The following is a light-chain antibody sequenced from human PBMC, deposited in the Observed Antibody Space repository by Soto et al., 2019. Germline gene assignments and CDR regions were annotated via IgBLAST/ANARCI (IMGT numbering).Light chain of an antibody. Sequence: EVVLTHSPDTLSLSPGERATLSCRASQDVGKFLAWYQQKPGLSPSLVIYETSKRATDIPDRFSGSGSGTDSTLTINHLEPEDVGVDYCQQRNNWPLTFGGGTKVELK. CDR1: QDVGKF. CDR3: QQRNNWPLT. J-gene: IGKJ4*01. CDR2: ETS. V-gene: IGKV3-11*01.